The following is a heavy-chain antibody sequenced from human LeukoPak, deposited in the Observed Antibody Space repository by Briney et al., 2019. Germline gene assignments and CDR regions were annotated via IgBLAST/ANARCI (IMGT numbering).Heavy chain of an antibody. J-gene: IGHJ6*03. Sequence: GESLKISCKGSGYSFTSYWIGWVRQMPEKGLEWMGIIYPGDSDTRYSPSFQGQVTISADKSISTAYLQWSSLKASDTAMYYCARHILSGEGTTSNRGVIYYYYMDVWGKGTTVTVSS. D-gene: IGHD1-1*01. CDR2: IYPGDSDT. CDR1: GYSFTSYW. V-gene: IGHV5-51*01. CDR3: ARHILSGEGTTSNRGVIYYYYMDV.